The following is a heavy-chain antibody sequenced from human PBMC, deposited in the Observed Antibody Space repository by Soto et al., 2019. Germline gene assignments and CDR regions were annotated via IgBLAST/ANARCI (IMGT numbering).Heavy chain of an antibody. Sequence: QVQLVESGGGVVQPGRSLRLSCAASGFTFSSYGMHWVRQAPGKGLEWVAVISYDGSNKYYADSVKGRFTISRDNSKKALYLQMNSLRAEDTAVYYCAKDSRSSEIDYWGQGTLVTVSS. CDR2: ISYDGSNK. V-gene: IGHV3-30*18. D-gene: IGHD6-6*01. CDR1: GFTFSSYG. J-gene: IGHJ4*02. CDR3: AKDSRSSEIDY.